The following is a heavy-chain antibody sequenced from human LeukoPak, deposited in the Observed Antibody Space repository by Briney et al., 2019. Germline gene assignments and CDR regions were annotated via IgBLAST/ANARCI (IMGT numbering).Heavy chain of an antibody. D-gene: IGHD3-16*01. Sequence: ASVKVSCKASGGTFSSYAISWVRQAPGQRLEWMGWINAGNGNTKYSQKFQGRVTITRDTSASTAYMELSSLRSEDTAVYYCAREPFVITFGGHRRWFDPWAREPWSPSPQ. CDR1: GGTFSSYA. V-gene: IGHV1-3*01. CDR3: AREPFVITFGGHRRWFDP. J-gene: IGHJ5*02. CDR2: INAGNGNT.